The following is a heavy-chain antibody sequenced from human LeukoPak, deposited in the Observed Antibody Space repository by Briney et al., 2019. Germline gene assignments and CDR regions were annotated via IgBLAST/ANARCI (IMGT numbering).Heavy chain of an antibody. D-gene: IGHD6-6*01. CDR2: INPNSGGT. CDR3: ARVRGMGKSSSSHWFDP. CDR1: GYTFSTYG. V-gene: IGHV1-2*02. Sequence: GASVKVSCKASGYTFSTYGITWVRQAPGQGLEWMGWINPNSGGTNYAQKFQGRVTMTRDTSISTAYMELSRLRSDDTAVYYCARVRGMGKSSSSHWFDPWGQGTLVTVSS. J-gene: IGHJ5*02.